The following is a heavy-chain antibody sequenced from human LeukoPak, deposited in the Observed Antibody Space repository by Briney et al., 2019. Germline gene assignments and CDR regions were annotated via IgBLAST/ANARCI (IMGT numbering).Heavy chain of an antibody. D-gene: IGHD3-16*01. V-gene: IGHV3-7*03. CDR2: IKEDGREK. CDR3: TRALGHSVLAFDV. CDR1: GFIFNNYW. Sequence: GGSLRLSCAASGFIFNNYWMNWVRQAPGKGLEWVASIKEDGREKLYVESLEGRLTIARDNARESLHLQMRNLRVEDTAVYYCTRALGHSVLAFDVWGQGTVVIVS. J-gene: IGHJ3*01.